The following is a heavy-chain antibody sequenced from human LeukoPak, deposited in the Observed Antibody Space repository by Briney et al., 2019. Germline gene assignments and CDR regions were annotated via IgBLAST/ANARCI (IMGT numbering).Heavy chain of an antibody. CDR1: GGTFSSYT. Sequence: GASVKVSCKASGGTFSSYTISWVRQAPGQGLEWMGRIIPILGIANYAQKFQGRVTITADKSTSTAYMELSSLRSEDTAVYYCAREGLGGSRKYYYYYGMDVWGQGTTVTVSS. D-gene: IGHD3-10*01. J-gene: IGHJ6*02. V-gene: IGHV1-69*04. CDR2: IIPILGIA. CDR3: AREGLGGSRKYYYYYGMDV.